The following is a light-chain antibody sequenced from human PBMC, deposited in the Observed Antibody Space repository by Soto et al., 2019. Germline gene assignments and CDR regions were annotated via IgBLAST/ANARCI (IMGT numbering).Light chain of an antibody. Sequence: DIQLTQAPSTLSASVGDRVTITSRASQSIGNWLAWYQQKPGKAPNLLIYDASTLENGVPSRFSGSASGTDFTLTISSLQPYDFATYYCQQYNSYSPRTFGQGTKVDIK. CDR1: QSIGNW. J-gene: IGKJ1*01. V-gene: IGKV1-5*01. CDR3: QQYNSYSPRT. CDR2: DAS.